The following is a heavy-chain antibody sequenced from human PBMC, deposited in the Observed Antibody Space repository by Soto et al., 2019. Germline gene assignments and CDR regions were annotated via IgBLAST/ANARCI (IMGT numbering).Heavy chain of an antibody. V-gene: IGHV5-51*01. CDR3: AASIFYYGMDV. CDR2: IYPGDSDT. CDR1: GNTFTHYW. J-gene: IGHJ6*02. Sequence: GECLTISCTGSGNTFTHYWIGWVRQMPGKGLEWMGIIYPGDSDTKYNPSFQGQVTISADKSITTTYLQWSSLKASDTAIYYCAASIFYYGMDVWGQGTTVTVSS.